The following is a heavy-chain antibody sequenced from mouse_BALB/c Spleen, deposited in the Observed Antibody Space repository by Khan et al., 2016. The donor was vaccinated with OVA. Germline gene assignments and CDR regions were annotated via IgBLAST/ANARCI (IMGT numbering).Heavy chain of an antibody. CDR1: GFTLSSYN. J-gene: IGHJ4*01. D-gene: IGHD2-14*01. Sequence: QVQLKQSGPGLVAPSQSLSITCTVSGFTLSSYNIHWVRQPPGKGLEWLGMIWGGGGTDYYSTRKSRLSISKDNSKSQVFLKMISLQTDDSAMYYCARAYYRSDGYYAMDYWGQGTSVTVSS. CDR2: IWGGGGT. V-gene: IGHV2-6-4*01. CDR3: ARAYYRSDGYYAMDY.